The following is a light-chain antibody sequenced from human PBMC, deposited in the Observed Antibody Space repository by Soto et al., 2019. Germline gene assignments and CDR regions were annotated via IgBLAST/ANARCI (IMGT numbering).Light chain of an antibody. V-gene: IGKV3-20*01. Sequence: EIVLTQSPGTLSLSPGERVTLSCRASQSVSSAYLAWYQQKRGQAPRLLIYGASNRATGIPERFSGSGSGTDFTLTISRLEPEDFAVYYCQQYGSSPPSVTFGQGTRLEIK. J-gene: IGKJ5*01. CDR3: QQYGSSPPSVT. CDR2: GAS. CDR1: QSVSSAY.